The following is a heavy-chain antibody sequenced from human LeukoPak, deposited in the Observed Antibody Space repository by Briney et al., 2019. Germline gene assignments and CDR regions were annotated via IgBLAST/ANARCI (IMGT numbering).Heavy chain of an antibody. CDR3: VGDLIGY. J-gene: IGHJ4*02. CDR2: MKEDGSEI. V-gene: IGHV3-7*04. Sequence: GGSLRLSCAASGFTFSNYWMAWVRQAPGKGLECVANMKEDGSEIYYVDSVKGRFTISRDNAKNSLYLQMSSLRVEDTAVYYCVGDLIGYWGQGTLVTVSS. CDR1: GFTFSNYW.